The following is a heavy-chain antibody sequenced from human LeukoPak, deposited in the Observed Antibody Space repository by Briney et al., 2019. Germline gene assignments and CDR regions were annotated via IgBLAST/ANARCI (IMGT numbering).Heavy chain of an antibody. CDR1: GFTVSSNY. Sequence: GGSLRLSCAASGFTVSSNYVSWVRQAPGKGLEWVSVIYSGGSTYYADSVKGRFTISRDNSKNTLYLQMNSLRAEDTAVYYCARDRATFWAFDIWGQGTMVTVSS. J-gene: IGHJ3*02. D-gene: IGHD3-16*01. V-gene: IGHV3-66*01. CDR3: ARDRATFWAFDI. CDR2: IYSGGST.